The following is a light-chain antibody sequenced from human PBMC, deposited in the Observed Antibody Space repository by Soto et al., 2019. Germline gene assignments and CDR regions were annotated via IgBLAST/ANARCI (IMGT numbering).Light chain of an antibody. V-gene: IGKV1-5*01. Sequence: DIQMTQSPSTLSASVGDRVTITCRASQSISSWLAWYQQKPGKAPKLLIYDASSLESGVPSRFSGSGAGTEFTLTISCLQPDDFATYYCKQYNSYSFTFGPGTKVDIK. CDR2: DAS. CDR3: KQYNSYSFT. J-gene: IGKJ3*01. CDR1: QSISSW.